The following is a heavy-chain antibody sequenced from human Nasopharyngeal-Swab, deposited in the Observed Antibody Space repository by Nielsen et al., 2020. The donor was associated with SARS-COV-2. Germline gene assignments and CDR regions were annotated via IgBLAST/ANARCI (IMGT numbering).Heavy chain of an antibody. J-gene: IGHJ4*02. CDR2: IIPILGIA. Sequence: SVKVSCKASGGTFSSYAISWVRQAPGQGLEWMGGIIPILGIANYAQKFQGRVTLTADKSTSTAYMELSSLRSEDTAVYYCARVAQVVADQYYFDYWGQGTLVTVSS. CDR3: ARVAQVVADQYYFDY. D-gene: IGHD3-22*01. CDR1: GGTFSSYA. V-gene: IGHV1-69*10.